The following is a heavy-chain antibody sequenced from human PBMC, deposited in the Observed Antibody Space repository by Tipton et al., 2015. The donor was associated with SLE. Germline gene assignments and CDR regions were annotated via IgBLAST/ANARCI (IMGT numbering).Heavy chain of an antibody. CDR2: IWYGGSKE. D-gene: IGHD3-22*01. V-gene: IGHV3-33*01. Sequence: SLRLSCAASGFSFSDYGMHWVRQAPGKGLDWVSVIWYGGSKEYFADSVKGRFTISRDMSKNTLYLQMNSLRAEDTAVYHCARAASYYDSSGFPDLWGQGIQVTVSS. CDR1: GFSFSDYG. J-gene: IGHJ4*02. CDR3: ARAASYYDSSGFPDL.